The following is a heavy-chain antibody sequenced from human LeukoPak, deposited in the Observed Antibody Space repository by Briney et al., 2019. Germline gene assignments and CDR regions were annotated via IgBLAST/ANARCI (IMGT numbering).Heavy chain of an antibody. CDR1: GFTFSSYG. D-gene: IGHD2-21*01. CDR3: ARVRYCGGGNCFRDFEY. CDR2: ISYDGSNK. Sequence: GSLRLSCAASGFTFSSYGMHWVRQAPGKGLEWVAVISYDGSNKYYADSVKGRFTISRDNSKNTLYLQMNSLRAEDTAVYYCARVRYCGGGNCFRDFEYWGQGTLVIVSS. J-gene: IGHJ4*02. V-gene: IGHV3-33*05.